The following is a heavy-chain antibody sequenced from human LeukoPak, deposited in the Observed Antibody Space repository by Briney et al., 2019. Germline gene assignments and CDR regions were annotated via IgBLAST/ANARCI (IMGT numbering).Heavy chain of an antibody. J-gene: IGHJ4*02. D-gene: IGHD5-24*01. CDR1: GLSFSAHW. CDR2: FKKDGREQ. V-gene: IGHV3-7*01. CDR3: ARDLGWLQSDY. Sequence: GGPLRLSCVASGLSFSAHWMNWFRQAPGKALGWLATFKKDGREQYTVDFMKGRFTISRDNAKNSVYLQINSLRAEDTAVYYCARDLGWLQSDYWGQGTLVTVSS.